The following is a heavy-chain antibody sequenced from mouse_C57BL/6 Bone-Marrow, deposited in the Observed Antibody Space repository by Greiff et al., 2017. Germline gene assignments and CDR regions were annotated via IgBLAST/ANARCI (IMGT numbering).Heavy chain of an antibody. V-gene: IGHV14-3*01. CDR3: ARGEGY. CDR2: IDPANGNT. Sequence: EVKLQESVAELVRPGASVNLSCTASGFDIKNPYMHWVKQRPEQGLEWIGRIDPANGNTKYAPQFLGKATITADTSSNTTYLQLSSLTSEDTAIYYGARGEGYWGQDTTLTVSS. CDR1: GFDIKNPY. J-gene: IGHJ2*01.